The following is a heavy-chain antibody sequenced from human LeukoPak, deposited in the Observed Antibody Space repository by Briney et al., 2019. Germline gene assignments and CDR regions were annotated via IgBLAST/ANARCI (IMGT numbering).Heavy chain of an antibody. D-gene: IGHD2-2*01. CDR2: IGGDGEST. CDR3: AKDRDCSSTGCYVFAN. J-gene: IGHJ4*02. V-gene: IGHV3-23*01. CDR1: GVTLRNYA. Sequence: PGGSLRLSCAASGVTLRNYAMTWTRQAPGKGLQWVSVIGGDGESTYYAASVRGRFTISRDNSKNTMYLQMNILRAEDTAIYYCAKDRDCSSTGCYVFANWGQGTLVTVSS.